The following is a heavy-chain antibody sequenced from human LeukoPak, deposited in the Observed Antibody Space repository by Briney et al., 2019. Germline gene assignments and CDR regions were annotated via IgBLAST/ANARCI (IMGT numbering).Heavy chain of an antibody. D-gene: IGHD1-26*01. V-gene: IGHV1-8*02. CDR1: GYTFTGYY. Sequence: GASVKVSCKASGYTFTGYYMHWVRQATGQGLEWMGWMNPNSGNTGYAQKFQGRVTMTRNTSISTAYMELSSLRSEDTAVYYCARAPSGSYARSFDYWGQGTLVTVSS. CDR2: MNPNSGNT. J-gene: IGHJ4*02. CDR3: ARAPSGSYARSFDY.